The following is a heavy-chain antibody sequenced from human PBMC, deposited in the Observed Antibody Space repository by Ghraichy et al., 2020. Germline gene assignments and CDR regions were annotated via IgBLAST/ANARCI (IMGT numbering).Heavy chain of an antibody. J-gene: IGHJ4*02. CDR1: GDSVSSNSAA. D-gene: IGHD6-6*01. CDR2: TYYRSKWYN. Sequence: SETLSLTCAISGDSVSSNSAAWNWIRQSPSRGLEWLGRTYYRSKWYNHYAVSVKSRITINPDTSKNQFSLQLNSVTPEDTAVYYCARVGQLGGGIDYWGQESLVAVSS. CDR3: ARVGQLGGGIDY. V-gene: IGHV6-1*01.